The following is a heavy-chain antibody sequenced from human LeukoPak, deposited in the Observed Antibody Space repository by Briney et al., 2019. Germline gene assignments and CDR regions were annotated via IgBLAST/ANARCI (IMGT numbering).Heavy chain of an antibody. J-gene: IGHJ4*02. V-gene: IGHV3-7*01. D-gene: IGHD3-10*01. CDR1: GFTFRSYW. CDR2: IKQDGSEK. Sequence: GGSLRLSCAASGFTFRSYWMSWVRQAPGKGVEWVANIKQDGSEKYYVDSVKGRFTISRDNAKNSLYLQMNSLRAEDTAVYYCAREVRGDDFDYWGQGTLVTVSS. CDR3: AREVRGDDFDY.